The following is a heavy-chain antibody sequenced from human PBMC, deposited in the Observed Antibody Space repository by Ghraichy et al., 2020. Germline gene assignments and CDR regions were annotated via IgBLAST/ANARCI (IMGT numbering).Heavy chain of an antibody. V-gene: IGHV6-1*01. J-gene: IGHJ4*02. D-gene: IGHD4-17*01. CDR1: GGSVTSLGAS. CDR3: AGGTTVTTSKNY. CDR2: TYYRSQWFY. Sequence: SQTLSLTCVIYGGSVTSLGASWNWIRQAPSRGLEWLGRTYYRSQWFYEYAVSVQSRITINPDISKNQFSLQLQSMTPEDRAVYYCAGGTTVTTSKNYWGLGTLVTVSS.